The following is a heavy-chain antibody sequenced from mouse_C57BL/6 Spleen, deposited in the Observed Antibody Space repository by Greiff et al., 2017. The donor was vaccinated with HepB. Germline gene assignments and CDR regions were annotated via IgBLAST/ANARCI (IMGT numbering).Heavy chain of an antibody. V-gene: IGHV1-53*01. CDR3: ARRMIITTVVATKLFDC. Sequence: QVQLQQPGTELVKPGASVKLSCKASGYTFTSYWMHWVKQRPGQGLEWIGNITPSNGGTNYKEKFKSKATLTVDKFSSTAYMQLSSLTSEDSAVYYSARRMIITTVVATKLFDCWGQGTTLTVSS. CDR2: ITPSNGGT. J-gene: IGHJ2*01. CDR1: GYTFTSYW. D-gene: IGHD1-1*01.